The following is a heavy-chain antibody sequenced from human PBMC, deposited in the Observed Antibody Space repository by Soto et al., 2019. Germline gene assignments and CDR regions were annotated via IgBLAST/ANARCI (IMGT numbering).Heavy chain of an antibody. V-gene: IGHV4-30-4*01. CDR1: GGSISSGDYY. CDR3: ARDYDILTGYRTRYYYGMDV. CDR2: IYYSGST. J-gene: IGHJ6*02. Sequence: SETLSLTCTVSGGSISSGDYYWSWIRQPPGKGLEWIGYIYYSGSTYYNPSLKSRVTISVDTSKNQFSLKLSSVTAADTAVYYCARDYDILTGYRTRYYYGMDVWGQGTTVTVSS. D-gene: IGHD3-9*01.